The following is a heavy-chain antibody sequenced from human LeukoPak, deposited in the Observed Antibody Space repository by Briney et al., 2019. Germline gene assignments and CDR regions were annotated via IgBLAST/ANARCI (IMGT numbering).Heavy chain of an antibody. CDR3: ARARGNAFDI. J-gene: IGHJ3*02. D-gene: IGHD3-16*01. V-gene: IGHV4-30-2*01. Sequence: SQTLSLTCTVSGGSISSGGYYWSWIRQPPGKGLEWIGYIYHSGSTYYNPSLKSRVTISVDRSKNQLSLKLSSVTAADTAVYYCARARGNAFDIWGQGTMVTVSS. CDR1: GGSISSGGYY. CDR2: IYHSGST.